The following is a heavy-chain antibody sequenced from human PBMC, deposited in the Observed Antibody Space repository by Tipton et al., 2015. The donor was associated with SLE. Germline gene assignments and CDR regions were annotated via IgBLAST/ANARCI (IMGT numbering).Heavy chain of an antibody. CDR3: ARDERPGSWEGAAFDI. V-gene: IGHV1-2*02. CDR2: INPNSGGT. J-gene: IGHJ3*02. CDR1: GYTFTGYY. Sequence: QSGPEVKKPGASVKVSCKASGYTFTGYYMHWVRQAPGQGLEWMGWINPNSGGTNYAQKFQGRVTMTRDTSLSTAYMELSRLRSDDTAVYYCARDERPGSWEGAAFDIWGQGTMVTVSS. D-gene: IGHD6-13*01.